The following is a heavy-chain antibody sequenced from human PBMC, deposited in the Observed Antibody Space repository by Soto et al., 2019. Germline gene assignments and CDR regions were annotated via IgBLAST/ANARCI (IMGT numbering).Heavy chain of an antibody. CDR3: ARGSRLVPAAIVGYFFDF. D-gene: IGHD2-2*01. Sequence: TLSLTCSVSGGSISGYYWSWLRQSPGKGLEWIGYIYYTGSTNYNPSLKSRVTMSVDTSKNHFSLGLSSVTAADTAMYYCARGSRLVPAAIVGYFFDFWGQGTLVTVSS. CDR1: GGSISGYY. V-gene: IGHV4-59*13. CDR2: IYYTGST. J-gene: IGHJ4*02.